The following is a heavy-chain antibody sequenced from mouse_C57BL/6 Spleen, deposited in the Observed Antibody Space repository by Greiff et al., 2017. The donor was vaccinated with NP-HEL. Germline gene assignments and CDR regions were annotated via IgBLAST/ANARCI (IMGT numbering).Heavy chain of an antibody. V-gene: IGHV1-22*01. CDR1: GYTFTDYN. D-gene: IGHD2-4*01. CDR2: INPNNGGT. Sequence: EVQLQQSGPELVKPGASVKMSCKASGYTFTDYNMHWVKQSHGKSLEWIGYINPNNGGTSYNQKFKGKATLTVNKSSSTAYMELRSLTSEDSAVYYCASGLGGYWYFDVWGTGTTVTVSS. CDR3: ASGLGGYWYFDV. J-gene: IGHJ1*03.